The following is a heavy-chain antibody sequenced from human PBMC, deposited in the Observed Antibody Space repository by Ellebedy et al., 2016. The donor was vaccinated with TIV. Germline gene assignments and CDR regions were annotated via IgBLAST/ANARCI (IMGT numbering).Heavy chain of an antibody. J-gene: IGHJ4*02. V-gene: IGHV4-4*07. D-gene: IGHD6-19*01. Sequence: MPGGSLRLPCTVSGGSISSYYWSWIRQPAGKGLEWIGRIYTSGSTNYNPSLKSRVTMSVDTSKNQFSLKLSSVTAADTAVYYCASGYSSGWLDYWGQGTLVTVSS. CDR2: IYTSGST. CDR1: GGSISSYY. CDR3: ASGYSSGWLDY.